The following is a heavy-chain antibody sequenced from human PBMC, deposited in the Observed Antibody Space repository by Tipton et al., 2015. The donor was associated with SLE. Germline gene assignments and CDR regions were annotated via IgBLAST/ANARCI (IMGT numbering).Heavy chain of an antibody. CDR2: IKQDGTEK. J-gene: IGHJ2*01. CDR3: ARGSGSYYHWYFDL. CDR1: GFTFSSYW. Sequence: SLRLSCVASGFTFSSYWMSWVRQAPGKGLEWVANIKQDGTEKYNVDSVKGRFTISRDNAKNSLYLQMNSLKVEDTAIYYCARGSGSYYHWYFDLWGRGTLVTVSS. V-gene: IGHV3-7*03. D-gene: IGHD1-26*01.